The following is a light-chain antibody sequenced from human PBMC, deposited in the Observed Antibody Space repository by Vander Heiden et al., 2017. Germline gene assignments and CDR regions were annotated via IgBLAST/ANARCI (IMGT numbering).Light chain of an antibody. J-gene: IGKJ5*01. CDR2: AAS. CDR3: QQDSSYPVT. V-gene: IGKV1D-16*01. Sequence: DIRIPRSPSSVSASVGDRVTITCRASQGISSWLAWYQQKPEKAPKFLIYAASNLQSGVPSRFSGSGYGTEFTLTISNLQPEDFAIYYCQQDSSYPVTFGQGTRLEIK. CDR1: QGISSW.